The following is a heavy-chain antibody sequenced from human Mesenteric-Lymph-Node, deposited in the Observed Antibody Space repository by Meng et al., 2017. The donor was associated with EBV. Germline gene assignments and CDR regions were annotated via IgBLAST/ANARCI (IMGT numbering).Heavy chain of an antibody. CDR3: ARVYFVKWSTIAGAVTFDH. CDR2: INHSRST. J-gene: IGHJ4*02. Sequence: QVPLVESGPGLEKPLAALSLSCAASGESFSSYYMRWVRQAPGKGLEWIGEINHSRSTENNPHRYHRIITLADTSNTKSALQLCCGLAADTAVDYYARVYFVKWSTIAGAVTFDHWGQGTLVTVSS. CDR1: GESFSSYY. V-gene: IGHV4-34*10. D-gene: IGHD6-13*01.